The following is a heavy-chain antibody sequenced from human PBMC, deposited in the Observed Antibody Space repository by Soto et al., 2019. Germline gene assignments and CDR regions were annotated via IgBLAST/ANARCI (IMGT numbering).Heavy chain of an antibody. D-gene: IGHD6-13*01. Sequence: QVQLQESGPGLVKPSQTLSLTCTVSGGSISSGGYYWSWIRQHPGKGLEWIGYIYYSGSTYYNPSIKRRVTISVDTSKNRCALNQSSVTAADTAVYYCARDRGGSSPRLGTYYYCYGMDVWGQGTTVTASS. V-gene: IGHV4-31*03. CDR2: IYYSGST. J-gene: IGHJ6*02. CDR3: ARDRGGSSPRLGTYYYCYGMDV. CDR1: GGSISSGGYY.